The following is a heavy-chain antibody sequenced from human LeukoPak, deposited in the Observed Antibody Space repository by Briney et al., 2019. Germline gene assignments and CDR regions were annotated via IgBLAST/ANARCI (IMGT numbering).Heavy chain of an antibody. J-gene: IGHJ4*02. D-gene: IGHD6-13*01. CDR1: GFASSSYG. V-gene: IGHV3-33*06. CDR2: IWYDGSNK. Sequence: GGSLRLSCAASGFASSSYGMHWVRQAPGKGLEWVAVIWYDGSNKYYADSVKGRFTISRDNSKNTLYLQMNSLRAEDTAVYYCAKAHSSTTVVDYWGQGTLVTVSS. CDR3: AKAHSSTTVVDY.